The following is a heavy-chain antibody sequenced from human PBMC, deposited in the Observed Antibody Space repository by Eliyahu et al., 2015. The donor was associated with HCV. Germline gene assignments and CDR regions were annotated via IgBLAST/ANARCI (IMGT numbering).Heavy chain of an antibody. Sequence: QVQLQQWGAGLLKPSETLSLTCAVYGGSFSDYYWSWIRQPPEKGLEWLGEIDHSGSTNYNPSLKSRVTISLDASKNQFSLRLSSVTAADTAVYYCASRPYYYDSSAYYWSYFDYWGQGTPVTVSS. V-gene: IGHV4-34*01. J-gene: IGHJ4*02. D-gene: IGHD3-22*01. CDR1: GGSFSDYY. CDR2: IDHSGST. CDR3: ASRPYYYDSSAYYWSYFDY.